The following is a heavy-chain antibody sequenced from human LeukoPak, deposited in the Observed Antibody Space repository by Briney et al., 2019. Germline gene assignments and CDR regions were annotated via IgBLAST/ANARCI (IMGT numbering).Heavy chain of an antibody. CDR3: TRGDDFLAAYNYMDV. CDR2: INTLSGTT. V-gene: IGHV1-69*05. J-gene: IGHJ6*03. D-gene: IGHD3-9*01. CDR1: GGTIRGFV. Sequence: GASVKVSCKASGGTIRGFVINWMRQAPGEGLEWMGRINTLSGTTNYTQKFQGRVTMTTDESTTTAFMELSRLTSEDTAVYYCTRGDDFLAAYNYMDVWGKGSSVIVSS.